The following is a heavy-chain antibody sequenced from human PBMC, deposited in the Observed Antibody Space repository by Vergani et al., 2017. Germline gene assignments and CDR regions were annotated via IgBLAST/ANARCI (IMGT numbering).Heavy chain of an antibody. Sequence: QVQLVQSGAEVKKPGASVKVSCKASGYTFTSYGISWVRQAPGQGLEWMGWISAYNGNTNYAQKIQVRVTMTTDTSTSTAYRELRRLRAYDTAVYYCVSKVESGSYQRPDPLDYWGQGTLVTVSS. CDR1: GYTFTSYG. V-gene: IGHV1-18*01. D-gene: IGHD1-26*01. J-gene: IGHJ4*02. CDR3: VSKVESGSYQRPDPLDY. CDR2: ISAYNGNT.